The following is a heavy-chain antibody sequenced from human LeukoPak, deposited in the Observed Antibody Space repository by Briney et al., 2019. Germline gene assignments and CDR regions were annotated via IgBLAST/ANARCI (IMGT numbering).Heavy chain of an antibody. Sequence: ASVKVSCKASGYTFTSYYMHWVRQAPGQGLEWMGIINPSGGSTSYAQKFQGRVTMTRGMPTSTVYMELSSLRSEDTAVYYCARNGNYVHTLDYWGQGTLVTVSS. J-gene: IGHJ4*02. CDR2: INPSGGST. V-gene: IGHV1-46*01. CDR1: GYTFTSYY. CDR3: ARNGNYVHTLDY. D-gene: IGHD4-11*01.